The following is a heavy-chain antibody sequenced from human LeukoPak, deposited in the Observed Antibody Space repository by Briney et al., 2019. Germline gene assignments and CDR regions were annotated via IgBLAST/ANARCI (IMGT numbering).Heavy chain of an antibody. CDR2: MNPNSGNT. CDR1: GYTFTSYD. CDR3: ARVALRYYYYYYGMDV. Sequence: ASVKVSCKASGYTFTSYDINWVRQATGQGLEWMGWMNPNSGNTGYAQKFRGRVTMTRNTSISTAYMELSSLRSEDTAVYYCARVALRYYYYYYGMDVWGQGTTVTVSS. J-gene: IGHJ6*02. V-gene: IGHV1-8*01.